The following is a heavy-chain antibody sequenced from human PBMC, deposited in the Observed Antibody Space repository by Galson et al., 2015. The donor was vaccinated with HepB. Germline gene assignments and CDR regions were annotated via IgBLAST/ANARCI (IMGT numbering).Heavy chain of an antibody. D-gene: IGHD1-26*01. CDR2: INPNSGGT. Sequence: SVKVSCKASGYTFTGYYMHWVRQAPGQGLEWMGWINPNSGGTNYAQKFQGRVTMTRDTSISTAYMELSRLRSDDMAVYYCARDQGWELLTWFDPWGQGTLVTVSS. J-gene: IGHJ5*02. CDR1: GYTFTGYY. V-gene: IGHV1-2*02. CDR3: ARDQGWELLTWFDP.